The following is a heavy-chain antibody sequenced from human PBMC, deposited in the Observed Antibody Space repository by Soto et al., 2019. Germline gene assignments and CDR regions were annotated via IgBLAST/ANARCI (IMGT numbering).Heavy chain of an antibody. J-gene: IGHJ5*02. CDR2: ISSSSSYI. D-gene: IGHD2-21*02. CDR3: ARVLWVTNWFDP. CDR1: GFTFSSYS. V-gene: IGHV3-21*01. Sequence: GGSLRLSCAASGFTFSSYSMNWVRQAPGKGLEWVSSISSSSSYIYYADSVKGRFTISRDNAKNSLYLQMNSLRAEDTAVYYCARVLWVTNWFDPWGQGTLVTVSS.